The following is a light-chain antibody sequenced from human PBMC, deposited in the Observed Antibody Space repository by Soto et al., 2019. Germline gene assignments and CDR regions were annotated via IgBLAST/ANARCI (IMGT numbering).Light chain of an antibody. Sequence: DIQMTQSPSSLSASVGNRVTITCRASQSISTYLNWYQQKPGKAPKLLIYDVSNLETGVPSRFSGGGSGTHFTFTISSLQPEDIATYYCQQYNNLFTFGPGTKVDIK. J-gene: IGKJ3*01. CDR3: QQYNNLFT. CDR2: DVS. CDR1: QSISTY. V-gene: IGKV1-33*01.